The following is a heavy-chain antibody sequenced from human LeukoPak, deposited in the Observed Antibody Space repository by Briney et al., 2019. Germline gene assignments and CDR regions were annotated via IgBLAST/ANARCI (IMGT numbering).Heavy chain of an antibody. CDR2: INHSGST. V-gene: IGHV4-34*01. Sequence: SETLSLTCAVYGGSFSGYYWSWIRQPPGKGLEWIGEINHSGSTNYNPSLKSRVTISVDTSKNQFSLKLSSVTAADTAVYYCASRRIAARWFDPWGQGTLVTVSS. CDR3: ASRRIAARWFDP. D-gene: IGHD6-6*01. J-gene: IGHJ5*02. CDR1: GGSFSGYY.